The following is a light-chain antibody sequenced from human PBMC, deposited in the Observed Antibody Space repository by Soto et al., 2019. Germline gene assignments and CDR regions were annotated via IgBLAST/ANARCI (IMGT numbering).Light chain of an antibody. Sequence: QSVLTQPPSLSAAPGQSVTISCSGNSSNIGNNYVAWYQLLPGTAPKLLIYDSYKRPSGIPDRFSASKSGTSATLAITGLQAGDEADYYCGAWDGRLGGVFGGGTKVTVL. CDR3: GAWDGRLGGV. CDR1: SSNIGNNY. J-gene: IGLJ3*02. V-gene: IGLV1-51*01. CDR2: DSY.